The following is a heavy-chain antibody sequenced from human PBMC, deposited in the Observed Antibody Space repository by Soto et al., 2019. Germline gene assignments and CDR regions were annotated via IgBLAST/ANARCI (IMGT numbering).Heavy chain of an antibody. V-gene: IGHV4-34*01. J-gene: IGHJ5*02. CDR1: GGSFSDTY. Sequence: QVHLQQWGAGLLKPSETLSLTCAVYGGSFSDTYWNWFRQPPGKGLEWIGEINHNTNTIYNPSLTSRVTILVNTSKNHFSLKLTSVTAAYTAVYYCARGVRLCRGSFVPWGQGTLVTVSS. CDR2: INHNTNT. D-gene: IGHD2-21*01. CDR3: ARGVRLCRGSFVP.